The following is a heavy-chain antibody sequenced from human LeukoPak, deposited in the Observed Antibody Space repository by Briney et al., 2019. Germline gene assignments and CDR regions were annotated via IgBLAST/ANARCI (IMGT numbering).Heavy chain of an antibody. CDR2: MNPYNGVT. V-gene: IGHV1-2*02. CDR1: GYQFSAHF. Sequence: ASVKVSCKTSGYQFSAHFMHWVRQAPGQGLEWMAWMNPYNGVTKYAQKFQGRVTVTRDTSISTAYIELRSLTSDDTAIYYCTNSSDPQAAAAAGFAPGGQGTLVTFSS. D-gene: IGHD6-13*01. J-gene: IGHJ5*02. CDR3: TNSSDPQAAAAAGFAP.